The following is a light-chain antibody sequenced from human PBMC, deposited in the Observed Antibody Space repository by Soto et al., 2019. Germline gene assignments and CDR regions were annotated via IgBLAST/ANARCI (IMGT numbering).Light chain of an antibody. J-gene: IGLJ2*01. CDR2: DVS. CDR3: SSYTSMSTVL. Sequence: QSALTQPASVSGSPGQSITISCTGTSSDIGGYDYVYWYQHHPDKAPKLMIYDVSTRPSGVSNRCSCSKSGNTAFLTISGVQAEDVADYYCSSYTSMSTVLFGGGTKLTVL. CDR1: SSDIGGYDY. V-gene: IGLV2-14*03.